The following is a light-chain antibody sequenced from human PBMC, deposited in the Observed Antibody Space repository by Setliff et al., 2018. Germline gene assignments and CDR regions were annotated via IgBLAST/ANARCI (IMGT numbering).Light chain of an antibody. V-gene: IGLV2-14*03. J-gene: IGLJ1*01. CDR3: NAYTSGTTYV. CDR1: SSDVGSYDL. CDR2: GVS. Sequence: QSVLTQPASVSGSPGQSITIPCSGTSSDVGSYDLVSWYQQHPGKAPKLIIYGVSDRPSGVSNRFSGSKSGNTASLTISGLQTEDEADYYCNAYTSGTTYVFGTGTK.